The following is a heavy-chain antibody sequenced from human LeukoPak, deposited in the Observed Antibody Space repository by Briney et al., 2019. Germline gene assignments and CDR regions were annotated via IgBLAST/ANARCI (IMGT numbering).Heavy chain of an antibody. D-gene: IGHD3-22*01. Sequence: HPGGSLRLSCAASGFTFSSYAMHWVRQAPGKGLEWVAVISYDGSNKYYADSVKGRFTISRDNSKNTLHLQMNSLRAEDTALYYCAKATTAIVVDNFFDYWGQGTLVSVSS. CDR3: AKATTAIVVDNFFDY. J-gene: IGHJ4*02. V-gene: IGHV3-30*07. CDR2: ISYDGSNK. CDR1: GFTFSSYA.